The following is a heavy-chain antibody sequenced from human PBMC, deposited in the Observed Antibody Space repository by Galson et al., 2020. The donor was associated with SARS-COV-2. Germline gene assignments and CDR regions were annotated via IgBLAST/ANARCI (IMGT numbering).Heavy chain of an antibody. J-gene: IGHJ3*02. CDR1: GFTVSSNY. V-gene: IGHV3-66*02. D-gene: IGHD4-17*01. CDR3: ARESSVTTCWAFDI. Sequence: GGSLRLSCAASGFTVSSNYMSWVRQAPGKGLEWVAVIYSGGSTYYADSVKGRFTISRDNSKNTLYLQMNSLRAEDTAVYYCARESSVTTCWAFDIWGQGTMVTVSS. CDR2: IYSGGST.